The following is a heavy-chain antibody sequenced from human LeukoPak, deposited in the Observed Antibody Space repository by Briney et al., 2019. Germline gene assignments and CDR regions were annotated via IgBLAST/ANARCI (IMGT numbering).Heavy chain of an antibody. CDR1: GFTFDDYA. CDR3: AKEAGRDDFWDYFDC. Sequence: GGSLRLSCAASGFTFDDYAVHWVRQVPGKGLEWVSGITWNSGSRGYADSVKGRFTISRDNAKNSLYLQMNSLSPEDTALYYCAKEAGRDDFWDYFDCWAREPWSPSPQ. V-gene: IGHV3-9*01. J-gene: IGHJ4*02. D-gene: IGHD5-24*01. CDR2: ITWNSGSR.